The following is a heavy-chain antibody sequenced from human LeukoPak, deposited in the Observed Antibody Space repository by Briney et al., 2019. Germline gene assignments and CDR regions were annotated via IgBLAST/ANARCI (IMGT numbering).Heavy chain of an antibody. CDR2: IWFDGSNI. D-gene: IGHD6-19*01. CDR3: ARDSLPMAVTGPFDH. V-gene: IGHV3-33*01. Sequence: GGTLRLSCAASGFNFSSYGMHWVRQAPGKGLEWVTSIWFDGSNIHYADYVKGRVIISRDNSKSALYLQMNSLRAEDTAIYYCARDSLPMAVTGPFDHWGQGALVTV. CDR1: GFNFSSYG. J-gene: IGHJ4*02.